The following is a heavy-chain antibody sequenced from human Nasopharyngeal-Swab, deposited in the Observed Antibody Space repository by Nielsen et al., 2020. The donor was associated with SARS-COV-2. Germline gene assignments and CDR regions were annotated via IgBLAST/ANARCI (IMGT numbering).Heavy chain of an antibody. V-gene: IGHV4-34*01. CDR3: ARVPYSGSSFDP. J-gene: IGHJ5*02. Sequence: LETLSLTCAVYGGSFSGYYWSWIRQPPGKGLEWIGEINHSGSTNYNPSLKSRVTISVDTSKNQFSLKLSSVTAADTAVYYCARVPYSGSSFDPWGQGTLVTVSS. CDR1: GGSFSGYY. CDR2: INHSGST. D-gene: IGHD1-26*01.